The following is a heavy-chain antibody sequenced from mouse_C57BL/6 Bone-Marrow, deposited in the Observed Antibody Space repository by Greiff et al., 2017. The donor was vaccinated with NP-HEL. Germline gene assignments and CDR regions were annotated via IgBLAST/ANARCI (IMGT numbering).Heavy chain of an antibody. D-gene: IGHD2-5*01. J-gene: IGHJ2*01. V-gene: IGHV1-64*01. CDR3: ARRGYSNYFDY. CDR2: IHPNSGST. CDR1: GYTFTSYW. Sequence: VQLQQPGAELVKPGASVKLSCKASGYTFTSYWMHWVKQRPGQGLEWIGMIHPNSGSTNYNEKFKSKATLTVDKSSSTAYMQPSSLTSEDSAVYYCARRGYSNYFDYWGKGTTLTVSS.